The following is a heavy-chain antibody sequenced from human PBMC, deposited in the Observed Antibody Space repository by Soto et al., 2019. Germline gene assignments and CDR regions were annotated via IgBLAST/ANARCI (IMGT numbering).Heavy chain of an antibody. CDR2: MHYTGFS. V-gene: IGHV4-59*02. J-gene: IGHJ4*02. CDR1: GDSVTSHY. Sequence: SETLSLTCSFSGDSVTSHYLTWIRQSPEMGLEWIGYMHYTGFSHYNPSLKSRLTISVDRSKNQFTLQLASVTVADTAIYYCAAWFGNARYTYWGQGTQVTVSS. D-gene: IGHD1-1*01. CDR3: AAWFGNARYTY.